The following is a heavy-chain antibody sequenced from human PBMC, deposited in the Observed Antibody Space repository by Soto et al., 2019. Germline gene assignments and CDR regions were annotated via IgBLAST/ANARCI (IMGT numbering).Heavy chain of an antibody. CDR3: ARGETYLGX. J-gene: IGHJ6*02. D-gene: IGHD3-16*01. CDR1: RDTFNKYA. Sequence: QVQLVQSGAEVKKPGSSVKVSCKTSRDTFNKYAFNWVRQAPGQGLEWMGWIIPIFSSRNYAEKFQGRVTITADDSTSTAYMELRSLRFEDTAVYYCARGETYLGXWGQGTTVXV. CDR2: IIPIFSSR. V-gene: IGHV1-69*01.